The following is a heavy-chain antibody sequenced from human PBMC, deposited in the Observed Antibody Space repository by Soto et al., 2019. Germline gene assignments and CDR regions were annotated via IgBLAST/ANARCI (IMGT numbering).Heavy chain of an antibody. J-gene: IGHJ4*02. D-gene: IGHD6-13*01. CDR1: GGSISSYY. V-gene: IGHV4-59*08. Sequence: SETLSLTCTVSGGSISSYYWSWIRQPPGKGLEWIGYIYYSGSTNYNPSLKSRVTISVDTSKNQFSLKLSSVTAADTAVYYCARLAAAVDYWGQGTLVTVSS. CDR2: IYYSGST. CDR3: ARLAAAVDY.